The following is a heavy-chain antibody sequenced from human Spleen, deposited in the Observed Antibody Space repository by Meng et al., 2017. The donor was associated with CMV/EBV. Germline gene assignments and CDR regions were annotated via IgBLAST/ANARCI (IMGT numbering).Heavy chain of an antibody. CDR2: ISSSSSYI. CDR3: ARDHSSSQGYYGMDV. V-gene: IGHV3-21*01. Sequence: GESLKISCAASGFTFSSYSMNWVRQAPGKGLEWVSSISSSSSYIYYADSVKGRFTISRDNAKNSLYLQMNSLRAEDTAVYYYARDHSSSQGYYGMDVWGQGTTVTVSS. J-gene: IGHJ6*02. CDR1: GFTFSSYS. D-gene: IGHD6-6*01.